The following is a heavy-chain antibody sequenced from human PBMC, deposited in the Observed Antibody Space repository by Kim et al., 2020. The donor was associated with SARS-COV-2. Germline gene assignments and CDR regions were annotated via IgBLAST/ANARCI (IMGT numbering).Heavy chain of an antibody. D-gene: IGHD6-6*01. CDR1: GGSISSYY. CDR2: IYYSGST. J-gene: IGHJ5*02. Sequence: SETLSLTCTVSGGSISSYYWSWIRQPPGKGLEWIGYIYYSGSTNYNPSLKSRVTISVDTSKNQFSLNLSSVTAADTAVYYCARAYSSSPGPKSVPIDPWGQGTLVTVSS. CDR3: ARAYSSSPGPKSVPIDP. V-gene: IGHV4-59*13.